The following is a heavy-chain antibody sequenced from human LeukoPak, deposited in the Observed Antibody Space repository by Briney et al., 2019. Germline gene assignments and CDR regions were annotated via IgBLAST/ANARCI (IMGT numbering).Heavy chain of an antibody. J-gene: IGHJ6*02. Sequence: ASVKVSCKASGYTFTGYYMHWVRQAPGQGLEWMGWINPNSGGTNYAQKFQERVTITRDMSTSTAYMELSSLRSEDTAVYYCAADPLYHYYYGMDVWGQGTTVTVSS. CDR3: AADPLYHYYYGMDV. D-gene: IGHD3-16*02. CDR2: INPNSGGT. CDR1: GYTFTGYY. V-gene: IGHV1-2*02.